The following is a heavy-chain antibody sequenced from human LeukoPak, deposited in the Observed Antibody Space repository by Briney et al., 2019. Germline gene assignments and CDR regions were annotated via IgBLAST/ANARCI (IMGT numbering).Heavy chain of an antibody. Sequence: SETLSLTCTVSGGSISSYRWTWIRQPPGKGLEWIGDIYYSGSTNYNPSLKSRVTISVDTSKNQFSLKLSSVTAADTAVYYCARDYRITMVRGVIRGYGMDVWGQGTTVTVSS. CDR1: GGSISSYR. J-gene: IGHJ6*02. CDR2: IYYSGST. CDR3: ARDYRITMVRGVIRGYGMDV. V-gene: IGHV4-59*01. D-gene: IGHD3-10*01.